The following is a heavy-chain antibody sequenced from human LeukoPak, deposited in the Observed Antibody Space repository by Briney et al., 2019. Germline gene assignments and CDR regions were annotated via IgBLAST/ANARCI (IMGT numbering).Heavy chain of an antibody. CDR1: GGTFSSYA. CDR2: IIPILGIA. D-gene: IGHD2-2*01. CDR3: ARALDGSLPVPEAYYYGMDV. Sequence: GASVKVSCKASGGTFSSYAISWVRQAPGQGLEWMGRIIPILGIANYAQKFQGRVTITADKSTSTAYMELSSLRSEDTAVYYCARALDGSLPVPEAYYYGMDVWGQGTTVTVSS. V-gene: IGHV1-69*04. J-gene: IGHJ6*02.